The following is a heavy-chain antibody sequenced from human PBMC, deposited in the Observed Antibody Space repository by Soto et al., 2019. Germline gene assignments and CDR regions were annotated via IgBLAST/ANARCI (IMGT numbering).Heavy chain of an antibody. D-gene: IGHD2-21*02. V-gene: IGHV1-18*04. Sequence: SVKVSCKASGYTFTSYGISWVRQAPGQGLEWMGWISAYNGNTNYAQKLQGRVTMTTDTSTSTAYMELTSLRSDDTAVYYCARDSPLNIVLLTAPSLLQGMVVWGQGTSVTVSS. CDR3: ARDSPLNIVLLTAPSLLQGMVV. CDR2: ISAYNGNT. CDR1: GYTFTSYG. J-gene: IGHJ6*02.